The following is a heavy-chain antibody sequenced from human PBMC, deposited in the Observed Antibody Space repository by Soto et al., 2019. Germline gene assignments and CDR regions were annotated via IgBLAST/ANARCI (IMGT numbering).Heavy chain of an antibody. Sequence: SETLSLTCTVSGGSIDSYYWTWIRQPPGKGLEWIGYVYYTGTTTYSPSLKSRVTISVDTSMNQISLKLSSVTAADTAVYYCARLVRQLGALFDYWGQGTLVTVSS. CDR3: ARLVRQLGALFDY. J-gene: IGHJ4*02. CDR2: VYYTGTT. V-gene: IGHV4-59*08. D-gene: IGHD6-6*01. CDR1: GGSIDSYY.